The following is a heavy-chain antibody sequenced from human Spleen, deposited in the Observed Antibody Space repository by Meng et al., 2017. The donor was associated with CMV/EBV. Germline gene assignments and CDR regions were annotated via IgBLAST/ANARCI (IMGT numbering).Heavy chain of an antibody. CDR1: GFTFSNAW. D-gene: IGHD6-13*01. CDR3: TTGLLAAAAGPQVDY. V-gene: IGHV3-15*01. CDR2: IKSKIDGGTT. J-gene: IGHJ4*02. Sequence: GESLKISCAASGFTFSNAWMSWVRQAPGKGLEWVGRIKSKIDGGTTDYAAPVKGRFTISRDDSKNTLYLQMNSLKTEDTAVYYCTTGLLAAAAGPQVDYWGQGTLVTVSS.